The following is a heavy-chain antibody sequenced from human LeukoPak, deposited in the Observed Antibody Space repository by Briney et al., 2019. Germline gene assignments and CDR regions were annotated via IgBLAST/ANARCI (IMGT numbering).Heavy chain of an antibody. Sequence: SETLSLTCTVSGGSISSYYWSWIRQPPGKGLEWIGYIYYSGSTNYNPSLKSRVTISVDTSKNQFSLKLSSVTAVDTAVYYCARAFGGSYAFDYWGQGTLVTVSS. D-gene: IGHD1-26*01. CDR1: GGSISSYY. V-gene: IGHV4-59*12. CDR2: IYYSGST. J-gene: IGHJ4*02. CDR3: ARAFGGSYAFDY.